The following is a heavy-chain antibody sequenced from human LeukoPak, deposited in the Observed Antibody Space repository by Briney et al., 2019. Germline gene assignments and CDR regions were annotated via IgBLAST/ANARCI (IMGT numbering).Heavy chain of an antibody. D-gene: IGHD6-13*01. CDR1: GFSFKDYY. Sequence: GGSLRISCAASGFSFKDYYYSWIRQAPGKGLAWDSFINVNGGAMYYADFVKGRFTISRQNAQNSVYLEMNSLRDEDTAVYYCARGPRILAAGSYFFDYWGQGSLVTVSS. V-gene: IGHV3-11*01. CDR3: ARGPRILAAGSYFFDY. J-gene: IGHJ4*02. CDR2: INVNGGAM.